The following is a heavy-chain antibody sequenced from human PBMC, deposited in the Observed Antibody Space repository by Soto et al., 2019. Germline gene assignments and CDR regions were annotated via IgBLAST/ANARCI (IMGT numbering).Heavy chain of an antibody. V-gene: IGHV3-21*04. J-gene: IGHJ6*02. Sequence: GGSLRLSCAASGFTFSIYTMNWVRQAPGKGPEWVSSISQTGDYIFYADSVKGRFTISRDNAKNTLYLQMNSLRAEDTAVYYCAVTPHYYYYGMDVWGQGTTVTVSS. CDR1: GFTFSIYT. CDR3: AVTPHYYYYGMDV. CDR2: ISQTGDYI.